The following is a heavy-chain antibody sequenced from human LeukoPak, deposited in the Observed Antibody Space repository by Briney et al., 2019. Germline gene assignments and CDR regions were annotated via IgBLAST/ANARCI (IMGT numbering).Heavy chain of an antibody. CDR3: ARDLSNGYGGNSG. D-gene: IGHD4-23*01. V-gene: IGHV3-23*01. J-gene: IGHJ4*02. CDR2: ISGSGGST. CDR1: GFTFSSYA. Sequence: GGSLRLSCAASGFTFSSYAMSWVRQAPGKGLEWVSAISGSGGSTYYADSVKGRFTISRDNSKNTLYLQMNSLRAEDTAVYYGARDLSNGYGGNSGWGQGTLVTVSS.